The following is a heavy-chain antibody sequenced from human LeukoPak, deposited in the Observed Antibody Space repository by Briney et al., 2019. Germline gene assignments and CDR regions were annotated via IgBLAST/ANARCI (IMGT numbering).Heavy chain of an antibody. Sequence: PGGSLRLSCAASGFTFSNYWMHWVRHATGKGLVWVSRINSDGSSTNYADSVKGRFTISRDNAKNTLYLQMNSLRAEDTAVYYCASLLGCSTTNCNPDRDYWGQGTLVTVSS. D-gene: IGHD2-2*01. CDR2: INSDGSST. CDR1: GFTFSNYW. J-gene: IGHJ4*02. CDR3: ASLLGCSTTNCNPDRDY. V-gene: IGHV3-74*01.